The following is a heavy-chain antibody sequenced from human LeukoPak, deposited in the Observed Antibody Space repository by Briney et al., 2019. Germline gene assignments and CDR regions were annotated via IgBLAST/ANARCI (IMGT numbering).Heavy chain of an antibody. CDR3: ARQIEGYCSSTSCYGGWFDP. D-gene: IGHD2-2*01. CDR1: GFTFSSYD. Sequence: GGSLRLSCAASGFTFSSYDMHWVRHATGKGLEWVSAIGTAGDTYYPGSVKGRFTISRENAKNSLCLQTNSLRAGDTAVYYCARQIEGYCSSTSCYGGWFDPWGQGTLVTVSS. V-gene: IGHV3-13*01. J-gene: IGHJ5*02. CDR2: IGTAGDT.